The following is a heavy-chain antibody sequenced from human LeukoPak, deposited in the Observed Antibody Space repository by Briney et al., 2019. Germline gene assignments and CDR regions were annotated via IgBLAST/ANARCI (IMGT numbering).Heavy chain of an antibody. D-gene: IGHD6-19*01. CDR2: IYHSGST. CDR1: GDSISSYY. Sequence: SETLSLTCTVSGDSISSYYWSWVRQPPGKGLEWIGYIYHSGSTNYNPSLKSRVTISLDTSKKHFSMKLSSVTAAHTAVNYCVRGHLVGGWFKYDDFDIWGQGTMVSVSS. V-gene: IGHV4-59*01. J-gene: IGHJ3*02. CDR3: VRGHLVGGWFKYDDFDI.